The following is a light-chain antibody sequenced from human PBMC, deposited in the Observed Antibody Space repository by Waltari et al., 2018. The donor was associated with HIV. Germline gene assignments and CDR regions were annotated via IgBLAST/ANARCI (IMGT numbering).Light chain of an antibody. J-gene: IGLJ3*02. V-gene: IGLV2-23*02. Sequence: QSALTQPASVSGSPGQSITISCTGTSSDVGSYHLVSWYQQHPGKAPKLMIYEVSKRPSGVSNRFSGSKSGNTASLTISGLQAEDEADYYCCSYAGSSTWVFGGGTKLTVL. CDR2: EVS. CDR3: CSYAGSSTWV. CDR1: SSDVGSYHL.